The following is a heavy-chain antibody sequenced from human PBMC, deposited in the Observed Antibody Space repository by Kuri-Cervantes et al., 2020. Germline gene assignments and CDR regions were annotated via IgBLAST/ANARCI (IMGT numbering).Heavy chain of an antibody. D-gene: IGHD3-16*01. CDR2: IGTAGDT. J-gene: IGHJ4*02. CDR1: GFTFSSYD. CDR3: ARGSPTLSFDY. V-gene: IGHV3-13*01. Sequence: ETLSLTCAASGFTFSSYDMHWVRQATGKGLEWVSAIGTAGDTYYPGSVKGRFTISRENAKNSLYLQMNSLRAEDTAVYYCARGSPTLSFDYWGQGTLVTVSS.